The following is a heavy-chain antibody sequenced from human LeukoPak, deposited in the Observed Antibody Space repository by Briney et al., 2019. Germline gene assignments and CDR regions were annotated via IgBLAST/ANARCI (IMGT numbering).Heavy chain of an antibody. J-gene: IGHJ3*01. CDR1: GGSISSHY. D-gene: IGHD6-13*01. CDR3: APGPYGCWYPDFCG. Sequence: SETLSLTCTVSGGSISSHYCSWIRQPAGKGLEWIGRIYSSGSTNYNPSLKSRVTMSVDTSKKQFSLKLNSVTAADTAVYYCAPGPYGCWYPDFCGWGQGITVTASS. CDR2: IYSSGST. V-gene: IGHV4-4*07.